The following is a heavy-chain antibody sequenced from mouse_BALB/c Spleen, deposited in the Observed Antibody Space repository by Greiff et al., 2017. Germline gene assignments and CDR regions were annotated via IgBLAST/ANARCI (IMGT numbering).Heavy chain of an antibody. V-gene: IGHV5-17*02. CDR1: GFTFSSFG. Sequence: EVQGVESGGGLVQPGGSRKLSCAASGFTFSSFGMHWVRQAPEKGLEWVAYISSGSSTIYYADTVKGRFTISRDNPKNTLFLQMTSLRSEDTAMYYCARSWGPYYYAMDYWGQGTSVTVSS. CDR3: ARSWGPYYYAMDY. CDR2: ISSGSSTI. D-gene: IGHD4-1*01. J-gene: IGHJ4*01.